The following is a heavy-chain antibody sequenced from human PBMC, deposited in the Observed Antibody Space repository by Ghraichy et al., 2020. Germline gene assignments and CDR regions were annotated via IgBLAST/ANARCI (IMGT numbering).Heavy chain of an antibody. CDR3: AREMGGTTVWYFDL. CDR2: ISSSSSYI. Sequence: GGSLRLSCAASGFTFSSYSLNWVRQAPGKGLEWVSSISSSSSYIYYADSVKGRFTISRDNTKNSLYLQMNSLRAEDTAGYYCAREMGGTTVWYFDLWGRGTLGTGSS. V-gene: IGHV3-21*01. CDR1: GFTFSSYS. D-gene: IGHD4-17*01. J-gene: IGHJ2*01.